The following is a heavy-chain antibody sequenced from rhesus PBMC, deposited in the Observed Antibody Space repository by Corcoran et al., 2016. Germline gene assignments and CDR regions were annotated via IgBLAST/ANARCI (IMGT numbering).Heavy chain of an antibody. D-gene: IGHD2-33*01. Sequence: QVPLQESGPGLVKPSETLSLTCAVSGYSISSGYGWSWIRQPPGKGLEWIGYIGGSIGTTNDNPPLKSRVTFSKDTSKNQFSLKLSSVTAADTAVYYCARVGLQGDYWGQGVLVTVSS. CDR2: IGGSIGTT. J-gene: IGHJ4*01. CDR3: ARVGLQGDY. V-gene: IGHV4-127*01. CDR1: GYSISSGYG.